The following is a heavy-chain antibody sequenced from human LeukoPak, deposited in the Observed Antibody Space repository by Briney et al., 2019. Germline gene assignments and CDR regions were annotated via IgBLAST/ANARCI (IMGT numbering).Heavy chain of an antibody. J-gene: IGHJ6*02. CDR1: GFTFDTHG. Sequence: GXSLXLSCAASGFTFDTHGMHWVRQAPGQGLEWVAIIWYDGSIKYYSDSVKGRFTISRDNSKNTMYLQMNSLRDEDTAVYYCVRISCTGNSCKPYSYYDMDVWGQGTTVTVSS. CDR2: IWYDGSIK. CDR3: VRISCTGNSCKPYSYYDMDV. V-gene: IGHV3-33*01. D-gene: IGHD2-15*01.